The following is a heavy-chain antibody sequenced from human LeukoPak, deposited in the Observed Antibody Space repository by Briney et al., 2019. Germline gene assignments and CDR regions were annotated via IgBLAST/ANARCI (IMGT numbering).Heavy chain of an antibody. D-gene: IGHD6-6*01. CDR3: ARDEKQLAHYYYYYYMDV. J-gene: IGHJ6*03. Sequence: PGGSLRLSCAASGFTFNSYSMNWVRQVPGKGLEWLSYISYSSTTIYYADSVKGRFTISRDNAKNSLYLQMNSLRAEDTAVYYCARDEKQLAHYYYYYYMDVWGKGTTVTVSS. CDR2: ISYSSTTI. V-gene: IGHV3-48*01. CDR1: GFTFNSYS.